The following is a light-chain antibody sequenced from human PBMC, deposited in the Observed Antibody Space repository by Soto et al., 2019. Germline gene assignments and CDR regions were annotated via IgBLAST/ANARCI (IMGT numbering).Light chain of an antibody. CDR1: GGINVGTYR. J-gene: IGLJ2*01. V-gene: IGLV5-39*01. Sequence: QPVLTQPTSLSASPGASARFTCTLRGGINVGTYRIYWYQRRPGSPPRYLLRYKSDSDNQQGSGVPSRFSGSKDASTNAGLLLISGLQSEDEADYYCAIWYSSTVIFGGGTKLTVL. CDR3: AIWYSSTVI. CDR2: YKSDSDN.